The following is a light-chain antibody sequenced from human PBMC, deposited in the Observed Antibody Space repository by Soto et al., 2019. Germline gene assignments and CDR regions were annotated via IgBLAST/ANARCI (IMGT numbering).Light chain of an antibody. CDR3: QSYDTRLGAEL. J-gene: IGLJ3*02. CDR2: GNT. Sequence: QSVLTQPPSVSGAPGQRVTLSCTGSSSNFGARYDVHWYQHIPGKAPKLIIFGNTNRPSGVPDRFSGSRSGTSASLVIAGLQPEDEAHYYCQSYDTRLGAELFGGVTQLTVL. V-gene: IGLV1-40*01. CDR1: SSNFGARYD.